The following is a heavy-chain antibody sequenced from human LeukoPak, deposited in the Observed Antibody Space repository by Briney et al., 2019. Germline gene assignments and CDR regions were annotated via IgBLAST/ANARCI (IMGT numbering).Heavy chain of an antibody. Sequence: GGSLRLSCAASGFSFSSYSMNWVRQAPGKGLEWVSYIHSSGSPTYYADSVEGRFTISRDNAMNSLYLQMNSLRAEDTAVYYCAREVEMATPQFDPWGQGTLVTVSS. CDR2: IHSSGSPT. D-gene: IGHD5-24*01. CDR1: GFSFSSYS. J-gene: IGHJ5*02. V-gene: IGHV3-48*04. CDR3: AREVEMATPQFDP.